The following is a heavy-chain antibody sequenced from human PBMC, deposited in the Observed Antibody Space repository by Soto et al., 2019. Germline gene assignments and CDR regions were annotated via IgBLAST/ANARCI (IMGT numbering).Heavy chain of an antibody. Sequence: ASVELCCKESGGTFSSYTISWVRQSTKQGLEWMGRINPSGGSTSYAQKFQGRVTMTRDTSTSTVYMELSSLRSEDTAVYYCARVGSAGYSSGWYYFDYWGQGTLVTVSS. CDR1: GGTFSSYT. CDR3: ARVGSAGYSSGWYYFDY. J-gene: IGHJ4*02. V-gene: IGHV1-46*01. CDR2: INPSGGST. D-gene: IGHD6-19*01.